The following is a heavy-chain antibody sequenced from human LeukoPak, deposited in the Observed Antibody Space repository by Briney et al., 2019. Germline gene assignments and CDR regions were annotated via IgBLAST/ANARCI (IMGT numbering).Heavy chain of an antibody. CDR3: ASGGATTSVSRFDY. CDR2: ISGSGGST. Sequence: GGALRLSCAASGFTFISYAMSWVRQAPGKGREWVSAISGSGGSTYYADSVKGRVTISRDNSKNTLYLQMNRLRAEDTAVYYCASGGATTSVSRFDYWGQGTLATVSS. V-gene: IGHV3-23*01. J-gene: IGHJ4*02. CDR1: GFTFISYA. D-gene: IGHD4-11*01.